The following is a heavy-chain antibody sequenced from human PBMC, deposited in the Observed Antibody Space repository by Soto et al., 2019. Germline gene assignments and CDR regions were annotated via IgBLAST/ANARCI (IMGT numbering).Heavy chain of an antibody. Sequence: EVQLVETGGGLTQPGGSLRLSCAASGFNVRSNSLNWVRQAPGKGLEWVSVMHSDDSTNYADSVKGRFTISRDNSENTFYLQMNSLRVEDTAVYYCARHAWLESWGQGPLVTVSA. CDR1: GFNVRSNS. V-gene: IGHV3-53*02. CDR2: MHSDDST. J-gene: IGHJ5*01. CDR3: ARHAWLES.